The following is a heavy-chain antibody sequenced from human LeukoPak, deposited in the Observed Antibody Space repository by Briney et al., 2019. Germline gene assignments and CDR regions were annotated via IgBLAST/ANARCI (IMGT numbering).Heavy chain of an antibody. CDR1: GFTFDDYA. D-gene: IGHD6-25*01. CDR3: AKRGKCGAAGHYFDY. CDR2: ISGDGGST. Sequence: GGSLRLSCAASGFTFDDYAMHWVRQAPGKGLEWVSLISGDGGSTYYADSVKGRFTISRDNSKNSLYLQMNGLRTEDPALYYCAKRGKCGAAGHYFDYWGQGTLVTVSS. V-gene: IGHV3-43*02. J-gene: IGHJ4*02.